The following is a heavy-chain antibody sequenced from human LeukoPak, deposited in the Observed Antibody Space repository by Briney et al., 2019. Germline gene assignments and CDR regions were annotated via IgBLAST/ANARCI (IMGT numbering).Heavy chain of an antibody. CDR3: ARDVDPNYDFWSGYHSYIDY. Sequence: PGGSLRLSCAASGFTFSSYSMNWVRQAPGKGLEWVAVISYDGSNKYYADSVKGRFTISRDNSKNTLYLQMNSLRAEDTAVYYCARDVDPNYDFWSGYHSYIDYWGQGTLVTVSS. J-gene: IGHJ4*02. CDR1: GFTFSSYS. CDR2: ISYDGSNK. D-gene: IGHD3-3*01. V-gene: IGHV3-30*03.